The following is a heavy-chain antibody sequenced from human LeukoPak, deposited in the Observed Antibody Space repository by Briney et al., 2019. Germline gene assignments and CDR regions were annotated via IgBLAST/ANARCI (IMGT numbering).Heavy chain of an antibody. CDR1: RGTFSRYA. CDR3: ASDNTDYFDY. J-gene: IGHJ4*02. D-gene: IGHD2-2*02. Sequence: GSSVKVSCQASRGTFSRYAYSWVRQAPGQGLEWMGVIIPIFATANYAQKFQGTVTITADETTSTAYMELSSLRSEDTSVYDCASDNTDYFDYWGQGTLVTVSS. CDR2: IIPIFATA. V-gene: IGHV1-69*01.